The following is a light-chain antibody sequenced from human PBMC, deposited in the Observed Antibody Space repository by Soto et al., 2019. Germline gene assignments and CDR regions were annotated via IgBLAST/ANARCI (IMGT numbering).Light chain of an antibody. J-gene: IGKJ5*01. V-gene: IGKV3-11*01. Sequence: EIVLTQSPDTLSLSPGERATLSCRASQGVASYLAWYQQKPGQAPRLLIYDASNRATGIPARFSGSGSGTDFTLTISSLEPEDFAVYYCQQRSNWITFGQGTRLEIK. CDR1: QGVASY. CDR3: QQRSNWIT. CDR2: DAS.